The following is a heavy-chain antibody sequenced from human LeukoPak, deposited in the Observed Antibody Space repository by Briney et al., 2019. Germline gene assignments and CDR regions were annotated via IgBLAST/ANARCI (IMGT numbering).Heavy chain of an antibody. CDR2: ISAYNGNT. CDR3: ARFLSTAGVYYYMGV. Sequence: ASVKVSCKPSGYTFTSYGISWISQPPEQGLEWMGWISAYNGNTNYAQKLQGRVTMTTDTSTSTAYMELRSLRSDDTAVYYCARFLSTAGVYYYMGVWGKGTTVTVSS. D-gene: IGHD3-10*01. J-gene: IGHJ6*03. CDR1: GYTFTSYG. V-gene: IGHV1-18*01.